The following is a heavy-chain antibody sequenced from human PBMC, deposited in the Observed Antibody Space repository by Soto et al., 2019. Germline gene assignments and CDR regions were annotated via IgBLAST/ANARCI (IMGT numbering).Heavy chain of an antibody. V-gene: IGHV4-39*01. J-gene: IGHJ4*02. CDR2: IYYSGST. CDR1: GGSISSSSYY. D-gene: IGHD3-22*01. CDR3: ARLSRIVVVPTADY. Sequence: PSETLSLTCTVSGGSISSSSYYWGWIRQPPGKGLEWIGSIYYSGSTYYNPSLKSRVTISVDTSKNQFSLKLSSVTAADTAVYYCARLSRIVVVPTADYWGQGTLVTVS.